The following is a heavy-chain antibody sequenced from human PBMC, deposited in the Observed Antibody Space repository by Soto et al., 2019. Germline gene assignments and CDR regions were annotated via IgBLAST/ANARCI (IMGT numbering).Heavy chain of an antibody. D-gene: IGHD6-6*01. J-gene: IGHJ5*02. CDR3: AREYSSSAGWFDP. CDR1: DYSIGRGYY. Sequence: SETLSLTCAVSDYSIGRGYYWGWVRQPPGGGLEWIGSIYHSGNTHYNPSLKSRVTISVDTSKNQFSLKLKSVTAADTAVYFCAREYSSSAGWFDPWGQGAQVTVSS. V-gene: IGHV4-38-2*02. CDR2: IYHSGNT.